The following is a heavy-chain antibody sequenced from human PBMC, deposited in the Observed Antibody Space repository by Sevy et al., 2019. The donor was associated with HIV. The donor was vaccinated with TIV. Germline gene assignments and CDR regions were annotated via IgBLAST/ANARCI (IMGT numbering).Heavy chain of an antibody. CDR3: AKDLGWVQLRTAAESDASYDIDV. CDR1: GFTFNNYA. CDR2: IGGSGSST. V-gene: IGHV3-23*01. Sequence: GGSLRLSCAASGFTFNNYAMSWVRQAPGKGLEWVSAIGGSGSSTFYADSVKGRFTLSRDNSNDTLYLQMNSLRAEDSAVYFCAKDLGWVQLRTAAESDASYDIDVWGQGTTVTVSS. J-gene: IGHJ6*02. D-gene: IGHD5-12*01.